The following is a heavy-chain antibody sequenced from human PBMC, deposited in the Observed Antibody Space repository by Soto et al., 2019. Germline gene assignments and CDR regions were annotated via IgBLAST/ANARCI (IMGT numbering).Heavy chain of an antibody. CDR3: ANDHGRGWYGDTLDR. Sequence: QVQLVESGGGVVQPGRSLRLSCAASGFSFTTYGMHWVRQAPGKGLEWVAVISYDGTNEFYADSVKGRFTISRDNSKNTLFLQLSSLRAEDTAFYYCANDHGRGWYGDTLDRWGQGTLVTVSS. CDR1: GFSFTTYG. J-gene: IGHJ4*02. CDR2: ISYDGTNE. D-gene: IGHD6-19*01. V-gene: IGHV3-30*18.